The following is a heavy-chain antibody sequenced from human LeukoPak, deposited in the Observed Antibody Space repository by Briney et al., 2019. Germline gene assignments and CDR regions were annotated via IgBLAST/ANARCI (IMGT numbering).Heavy chain of an antibody. V-gene: IGHV3-7*01. CDR2: IKQDGSEK. D-gene: IGHD3-10*02. J-gene: IGHJ6*04. CDR1: GFTFSSYW. CDR3: AELGITMIGGV. Sequence: GGSLRLSCAASGFTFSSYWMSWVCQAPGKGLEWVANIKQDGSEKYYADSVKGRFTISRDNAKNSLYLQMNSLRAEDTAVYYCAELGITMIGGVWGKGTTVTISS.